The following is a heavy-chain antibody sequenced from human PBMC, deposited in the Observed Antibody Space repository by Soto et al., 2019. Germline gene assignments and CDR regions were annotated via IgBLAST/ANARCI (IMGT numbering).Heavy chain of an antibody. Sequence: SLKISCKGSGYSFTSYWISWVRQMPGKGLEWMGRIDPSDSYTNYSPSFQGHVTISADKSISTAYLQWSSLKASDTAMYYCARLVGATYDFDYWGQGTLVTVSS. J-gene: IGHJ4*02. V-gene: IGHV5-10-1*01. CDR1: GYSFTSYW. CDR2: IDPSDSYT. CDR3: ARLVGATYDFDY. D-gene: IGHD1-26*01.